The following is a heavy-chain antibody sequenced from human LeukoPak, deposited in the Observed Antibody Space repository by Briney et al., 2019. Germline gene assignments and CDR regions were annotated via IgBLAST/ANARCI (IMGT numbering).Heavy chain of an antibody. CDR2: ISWNSGSI. D-gene: IGHD4-23*01. Sequence: GGSLRLSCAASGFTFDDYAMHWVRQAPGKGLEWVSVISWNSGSIGYADSVKGRFTISRDNAKNSLYLQMNSLRAEDTAVYYCARAPGGPFDIWGQGTMVTVSS. V-gene: IGHV3-9*01. CDR3: ARAPGGPFDI. J-gene: IGHJ3*02. CDR1: GFTFDDYA.